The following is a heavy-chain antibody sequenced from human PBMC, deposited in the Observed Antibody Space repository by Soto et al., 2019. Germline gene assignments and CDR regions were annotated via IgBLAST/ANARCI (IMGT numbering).Heavy chain of an antibody. D-gene: IGHD4-4*01. J-gene: IGHJ2*01. CDR3: ARRVIAVSQGDWYFDL. CDR1: GFTFSNFV. V-gene: IGHV4-59*08. CDR2: IYYSGST. Sequence: VQLLESGGGLEQPGGSLRLSCAASGFTFSNFVMSWVRRAPGKGLEWIGYIYYSGSTYYNPSLKSRVTISVDTSKNQFSLKLSSVTAADTAVYYCARRVIAVSQGDWYFDLWGRGTLVTVSS.